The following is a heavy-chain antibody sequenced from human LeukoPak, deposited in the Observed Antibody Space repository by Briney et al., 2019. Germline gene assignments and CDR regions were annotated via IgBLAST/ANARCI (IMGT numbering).Heavy chain of an antibody. CDR1: VYTFTSYG. Sequence: AAVKVSCKAAVYTFTSYGISWVRQGPGQGLEWMGWISAYNGNTNYAQKLQGRVTMTTDTSTSTAYMELRSLRSDDTAVYYCARVGDYPKRWFDPWGQGTLVTVSS. CDR3: ARVGDYPKRWFDP. J-gene: IGHJ5*02. V-gene: IGHV1-18*01. CDR2: ISAYNGNT. D-gene: IGHD4-11*01.